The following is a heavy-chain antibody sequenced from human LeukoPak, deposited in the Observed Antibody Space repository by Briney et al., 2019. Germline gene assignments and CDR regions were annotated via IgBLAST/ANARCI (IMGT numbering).Heavy chain of an antibody. V-gene: IGHV3-21*01. CDR2: ISSSSYI. D-gene: IGHD1-26*01. CDR1: GFTFSSYS. Sequence: NTGGSLRLSCAASGFTFSSYSMNWVRQAPGKGLEWVSSISSSSYIYYADSVKGRFTISRDNAKNSLYLQMNSLRAEDTAVYYCARDRVGSGSYYHYYYGMDVWGQGTTVTVPS. CDR3: ARDRVGSGSYYHYYYGMDV. J-gene: IGHJ6*02.